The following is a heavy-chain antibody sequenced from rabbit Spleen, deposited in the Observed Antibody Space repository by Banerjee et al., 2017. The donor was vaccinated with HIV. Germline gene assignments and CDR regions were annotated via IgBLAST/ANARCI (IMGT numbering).Heavy chain of an antibody. V-gene: IGHV1S7*01. J-gene: IGHJ4*01. CDR3: ARDIIGTSYDTIL. Sequence: QLVESGGGLVQPGGSLKLSCKASGFTLSSYYMNWVRQAPGKGLEWIGYIDPLFGITYYANWVNGRFSISRENAQNTVFLQMTSLTAADTATYFCARDIIGTSYDTILWGQGTLVTVS. D-gene: IGHD8-1*01. CDR1: GFTLSSYY. CDR2: IDPLFGIT.